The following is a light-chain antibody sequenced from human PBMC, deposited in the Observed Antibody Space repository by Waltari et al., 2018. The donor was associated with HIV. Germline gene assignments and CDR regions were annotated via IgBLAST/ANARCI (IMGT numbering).Light chain of an antibody. J-gene: IGLJ1*01. V-gene: IGLV2-14*01. CDR2: DVS. CDR3: SSYTSSSTYV. Sequence: QSALTQPASVSVSPGQSITICCTGTSNDVGSSKYVTWHQHHPCAAPQLIIHDVSDRPSGISNRFSGSKSGNTASLTISGLQTEDEADYYCSSYTSSSTYVFGTGTRVTVL. CDR1: SNDVGSSKY.